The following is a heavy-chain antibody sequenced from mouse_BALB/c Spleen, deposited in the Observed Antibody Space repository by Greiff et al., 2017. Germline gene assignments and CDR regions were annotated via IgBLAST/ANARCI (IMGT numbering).Heavy chain of an antibody. V-gene: IGHV5-6-5*01. J-gene: IGHJ3*01. Sequence: EVKLVESGGGLVKPGGSLKLSCAASGFTFSSYAMSWVRQTPEKRLEWVASISSGGSTYYPDSVKGRFTISRDNARNTLYLQMSSLKSEDTAMYYCTRGELSWFAYWGQGTLVTVSA. CDR3: TRGELSWFAY. CDR1: GFTFSSYA. CDR2: ISSGGST.